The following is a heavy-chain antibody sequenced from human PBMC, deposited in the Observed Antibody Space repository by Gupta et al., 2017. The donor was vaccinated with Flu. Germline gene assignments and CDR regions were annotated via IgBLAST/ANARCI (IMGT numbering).Heavy chain of an antibody. D-gene: IGHD3-10*01. V-gene: IGHV4-34*01. CDR3: AREGKYHYGSGSFFYYFDY. J-gene: IGHJ4*02. Sequence: QVQLQQWGAGLLQPSETLSLTCSISGGSFSDYYWSWIRQPPGKGLEWMGEVNHSGNTNYKPSLNSRITISVDTSKNQLSLKLTSVTAADTAVYYCAREGKYHYGSGSFFYYFDYWGQGALVTVSS. CDR2: VNHSGNT. CDR1: GGSFSDYY.